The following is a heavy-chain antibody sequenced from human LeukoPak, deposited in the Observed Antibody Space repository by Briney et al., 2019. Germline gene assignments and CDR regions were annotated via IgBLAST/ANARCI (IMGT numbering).Heavy chain of an antibody. Sequence: GGSLRLSCAASGFTFSGYTINWVRQAPGKGLEWVSSISSSSSYIYYADSVKGRFTISRDNAKNSLYLQMNSLRAEDTAVYYCAELGITMIGGVWGKGTTATISS. J-gene: IGHJ6*04. CDR2: ISSSSSYI. V-gene: IGHV3-21*01. D-gene: IGHD3-10*02. CDR3: AELGITMIGGV. CDR1: GFTFSGYT.